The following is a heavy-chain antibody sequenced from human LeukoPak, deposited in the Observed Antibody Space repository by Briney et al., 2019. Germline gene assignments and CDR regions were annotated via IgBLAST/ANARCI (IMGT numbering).Heavy chain of an antibody. V-gene: IGHV3-30*02. J-gene: IGHJ4*02. D-gene: IGHD2-2*01. CDR3: AKDASQLLYFDY. CDR1: RFTFSRYG. Sequence: GGSLRLSCAASRFTFSRYGMHWVRQAPGKGLEWVAFIRFDGSNQYYADSAKGRFTISRDNSKNTLYLQMNSLRAEDTAVYYCAKDASQLLYFDYWGQGTLVTVSS. CDR2: IRFDGSNQ.